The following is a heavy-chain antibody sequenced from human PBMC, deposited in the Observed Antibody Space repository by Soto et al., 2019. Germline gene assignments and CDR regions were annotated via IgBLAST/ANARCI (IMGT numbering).Heavy chain of an antibody. CDR3: ARSQGSSTSLEIYYYYYYGMDV. CDR2: IIPISGTA. Sequence: QVQLVQSGAEVKKPGSSVKVSCKASGGTFSSYAISWVRQAPGQGLEWMGGIIPISGTANYAQKFQVRVTITADEYTSTAYMELSSLRSEDTAVYYCARSQGSSTSLEIYYYYYYGMDVWGKGTTVTVSS. V-gene: IGHV1-69*01. D-gene: IGHD2-2*01. J-gene: IGHJ6*04. CDR1: GGTFSSYA.